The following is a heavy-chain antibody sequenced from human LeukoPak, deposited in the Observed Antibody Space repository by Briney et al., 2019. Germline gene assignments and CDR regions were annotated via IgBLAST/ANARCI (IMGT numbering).Heavy chain of an antibody. Sequence: ASVKVSCKTSGYTFTTYFMHWVRQAPGQGLEWVAIINPIGGSTNYAQKFQGRVTVTRDLSTSTVYMELSNLGSEDTAVFYCARLTRNAGPFDYWGQGILVTVSS. J-gene: IGHJ4*02. CDR1: GYTFTTYF. V-gene: IGHV1-46*01. CDR2: INPIGGST. CDR3: ARLTRNAGPFDY. D-gene: IGHD6-13*01.